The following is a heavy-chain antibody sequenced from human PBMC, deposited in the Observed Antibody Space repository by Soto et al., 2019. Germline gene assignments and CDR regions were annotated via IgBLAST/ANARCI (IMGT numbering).Heavy chain of an antibody. J-gene: IGHJ4*02. Sequence: EVQLVESGGGLVKPGGSLRLSCAASGFTFRSDGMNWVRQTPHKGLEWVSSISSSGTSIHYADSVRGRFIISRDNAKKSVFLHLDPLRTGTTAVSVGVSDLLYGYSLHFASWCQGALVTVTS. CDR2: ISSSGTSI. CDR3: VSDLLYGYSLHFAS. D-gene: IGHD5-18*01. CDR1: GFTFRSDG. V-gene: IGHV3-21*01.